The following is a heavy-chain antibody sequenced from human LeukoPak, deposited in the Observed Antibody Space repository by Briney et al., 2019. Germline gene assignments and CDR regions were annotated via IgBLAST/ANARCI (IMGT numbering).Heavy chain of an antibody. J-gene: IGHJ6*03. CDR3: ARGTIFGVDAIYYYYYYMDV. Sequence: SVKVSCKASGGTFSSYAISWVRQAPGQGLERMGGIIPIFGTANYAQKFQGRVTITADESTSTAYMELSSLRSEDTAVYYCARGTIFGVDAIYYYYYYMDVWGKGTTVTVSS. CDR1: GGTFSSYA. CDR2: IIPIFGTA. V-gene: IGHV1-69*13. D-gene: IGHD3-3*01.